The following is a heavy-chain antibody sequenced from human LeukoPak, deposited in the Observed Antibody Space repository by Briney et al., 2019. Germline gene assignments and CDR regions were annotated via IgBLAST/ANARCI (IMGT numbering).Heavy chain of an antibody. CDR1: GSTLRTSA. V-gene: IGHV1-69*13. CDR2: IVPIYNKP. J-gene: IGHJ4*02. D-gene: IGHD1-26*01. CDR3: ARDVWELTYFES. Sequence: SVKVSCTASGSTLRTSALTWLRQAPGQGLEWMGEIVPIYNKPKYAQNFQGRVTIIADATTSTVYMELSGLRPDDTAVYFCARDVWELTYFESWGQGTLVVVSS.